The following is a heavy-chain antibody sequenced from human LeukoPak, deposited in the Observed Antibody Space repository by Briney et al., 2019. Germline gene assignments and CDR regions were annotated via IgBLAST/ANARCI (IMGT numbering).Heavy chain of an antibody. CDR1: GGSFSGYY. J-gene: IGHJ4*02. Sequence: SETLSLTCAVYGGSFSGYYWSWIRQPPGKGLEWIGRIYTSGSTNYNPSLKSQVTMSVDTSKNQFSLKLSSVTAADTAVYYCARGSYGSGSRLDYWGQGTLVTVSS. V-gene: IGHV4-59*10. CDR2: IYTSGST. D-gene: IGHD3-10*01. CDR3: ARGSYGSGSRLDY.